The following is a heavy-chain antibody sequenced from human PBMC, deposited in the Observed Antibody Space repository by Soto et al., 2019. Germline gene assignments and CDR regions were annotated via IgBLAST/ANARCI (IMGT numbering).Heavy chain of an antibody. D-gene: IGHD3-16*01. CDR1: GFTFSSYL. V-gene: IGHV3-7*03. Sequence: GGSLRLSCAASGFTFSSYLMSWVRQATGKGLEWVDKIKEDGSEKNDVDSVKGRFTISRDNAKNSLYLQMNSLRVEDTAVYYCAKGGHIDYCGQGTLVTVSS. CDR3: AKGGHIDY. J-gene: IGHJ4*02. CDR2: IKEDGSEK.